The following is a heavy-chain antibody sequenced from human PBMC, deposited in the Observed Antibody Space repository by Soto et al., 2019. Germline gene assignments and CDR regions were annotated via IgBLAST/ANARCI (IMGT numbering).Heavy chain of an antibody. V-gene: IGHV1-69*02. Sequence: QVQLVQSGAEVKKPGSSVKVSCKASGGTFSSYTISWVRQAPGQGLEWMGRIIPILGIANYAQKFQGRVTITADKSTSTAYMELSSLRSEDTAVYYCARGGSRWDTAMVPLDYWGQGTLVTVSS. CDR3: ARGGSRWDTAMVPLDY. D-gene: IGHD5-18*01. CDR2: IIPILGIA. J-gene: IGHJ4*02. CDR1: GGTFSSYT.